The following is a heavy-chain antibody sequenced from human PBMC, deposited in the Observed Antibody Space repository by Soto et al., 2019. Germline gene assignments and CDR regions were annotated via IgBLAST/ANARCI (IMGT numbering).Heavy chain of an antibody. CDR3: AKDGYDNSGYYGRIDY. J-gene: IGHJ4*02. CDR1: GFTFSNYA. V-gene: IGHV3-23*01. CDR2: ISATGGST. Sequence: EVQLLESGGGLVQPGGSLRLSCAASGFTFSNYAMSWVRQAPGKGLEWVASISATGGSTYYPDSMKGRFTISRDNSKNRVYLQVNSLRAEDTAVYYCAKDGYDNSGYYGRIDYWGQGALVTVSS. D-gene: IGHD3-22*01.